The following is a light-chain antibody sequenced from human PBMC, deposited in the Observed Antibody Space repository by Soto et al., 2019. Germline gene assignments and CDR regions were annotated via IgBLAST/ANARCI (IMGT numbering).Light chain of an antibody. J-gene: IGLJ1*01. CDR1: SSNIGNNY. Sequence: QCLLTQPASVSGSPGQSITISCSGSSSNIGNNYVSWYQQLPGTAPKLLIYDNNKRPSGIPDRFSGSKSGTSATLGITGLQTGDEADYYCRTWDSSLSAVVFGTGTKVTVL. V-gene: IGLV1-51*01. CDR2: DNN. CDR3: RTWDSSLSAVV.